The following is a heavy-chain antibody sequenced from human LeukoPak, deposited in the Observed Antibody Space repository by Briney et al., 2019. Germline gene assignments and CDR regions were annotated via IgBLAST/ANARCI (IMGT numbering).Heavy chain of an antibody. J-gene: IGHJ4*02. V-gene: IGHV3-23*01. CDR2: ISGSGGST. Sequence: GGSLRLSCAASGFTFSSYAMSWVRQAPGKGLEWVSAISGSGGSTYYADSVKGRFTIFRDNSKNTLYLQMNSLRAEDTAVYYCAKDQVSDYYDSSGRFDYWGQGTLVTVSS. CDR3: AKDQVSDYYDSSGRFDY. D-gene: IGHD3-22*01. CDR1: GFTFSSYA.